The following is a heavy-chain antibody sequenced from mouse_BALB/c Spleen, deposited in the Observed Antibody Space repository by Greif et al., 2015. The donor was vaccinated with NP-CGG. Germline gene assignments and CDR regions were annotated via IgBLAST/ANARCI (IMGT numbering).Heavy chain of an antibody. V-gene: IGHV14-3*02. CDR1: GFNIKDTY. CDR3: ARCDGYPYYYAMDY. CDR2: IDPANGNT. Sequence: EVQRVESGAELVKPGASVKLSCTASGFNIKDTYMHWVKQRPEQGLEWIGRIDPANGNTKYDLKFQGKATITADASSNTAYLQLSSLTPEDTAVYYCARCDGYPYYYAMDYWGQGTSVTVSS. D-gene: IGHD2-3*01. J-gene: IGHJ4*01.